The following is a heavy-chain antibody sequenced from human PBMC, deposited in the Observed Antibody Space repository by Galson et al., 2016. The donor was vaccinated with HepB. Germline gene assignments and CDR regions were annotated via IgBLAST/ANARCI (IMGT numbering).Heavy chain of an antibody. V-gene: IGHV3-33*01. Sequence: SLRLSCAASGFTFSSYGMHWVRQAPGKGLEWVAVIWHDGSIKFYADSVKGRFTISRDNSKNTLELQMNSLRAEETAVYYCAREPGFGAYHYYGMDVWGQGTTVTVSS. CDR3: AREPGFGAYHYYGMDV. J-gene: IGHJ6*02. CDR1: GFTFSSYG. CDR2: IWHDGSIK. D-gene: IGHD3-10*01.